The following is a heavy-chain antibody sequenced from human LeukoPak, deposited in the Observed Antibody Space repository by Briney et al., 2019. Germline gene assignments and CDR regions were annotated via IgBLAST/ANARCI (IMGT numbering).Heavy chain of an antibody. CDR2: IYYSGST. V-gene: IGHV4-39*07. Sequence: SETLTLTCTVSGDSISSSSYYWGWIRQPPGKGLEWIGSIYYSGSTYYNPSLKSRVTISVDTSKNQFSLKLSSVTAADTAVYYCARDVAGSGEKDWFDPWGQGTLVTVSS. CDR3: ARDVAGSGEKDWFDP. CDR1: GDSISSSSYY. D-gene: IGHD3-10*01. J-gene: IGHJ5*02.